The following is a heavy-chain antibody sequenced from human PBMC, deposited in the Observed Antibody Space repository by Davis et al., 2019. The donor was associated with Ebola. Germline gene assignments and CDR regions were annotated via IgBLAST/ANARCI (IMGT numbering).Heavy chain of an antibody. CDR3: ARDPTYYDFWSGYLDY. Sequence: MPSETLSLTCAVYGGSFSGYYWSWIRQPPGKGLEWIGEINHSGSTNYNPSLKSRVTISVDTSKNQFSLKLSSVTAADTAVYYCARDPTYYDFWSGYLDYWGQGTLVTVST. D-gene: IGHD3-3*01. CDR2: INHSGST. V-gene: IGHV4-34*01. CDR1: GGSFSGYY. J-gene: IGHJ4*02.